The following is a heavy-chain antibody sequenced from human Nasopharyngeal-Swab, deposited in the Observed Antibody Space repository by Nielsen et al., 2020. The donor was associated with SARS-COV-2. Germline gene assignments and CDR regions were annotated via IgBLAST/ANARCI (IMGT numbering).Heavy chain of an antibody. CDR1: GGSFSGYY. CDR3: ARGVTMVRGVIRKAGEYFDY. CDR2: INHSGST. Sequence: SETLSLTCAVYGGSFSGYYWSWIRQPPGKGLEWIGEINHSGSTNYNPSLKGRVTISVDTSENQFSLKLSSVTAADTAVYYCARGVTMVRGVIRKAGEYFDYWGQGTLVTVSS. D-gene: IGHD3-10*01. J-gene: IGHJ4*02. V-gene: IGHV4-34*01.